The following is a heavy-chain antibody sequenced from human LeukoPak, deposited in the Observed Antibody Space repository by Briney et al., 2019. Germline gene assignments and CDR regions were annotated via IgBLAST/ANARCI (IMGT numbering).Heavy chain of an antibody. CDR3: AKDSPGYYYGSGSYDY. CDR2: ISWNSGSI. Sequence: GGSLRLSCAASGSTFDDYAMHWVRQAPGKGLEWVSGISWNSGSIGYADSVKGRFTISRDNAKNSLYLQMNSLRAEDTALYYCAKDSPGYYYGSGSYDYWGQGTLVTVSS. D-gene: IGHD3-10*01. CDR1: GSTFDDYA. V-gene: IGHV3-9*01. J-gene: IGHJ4*02.